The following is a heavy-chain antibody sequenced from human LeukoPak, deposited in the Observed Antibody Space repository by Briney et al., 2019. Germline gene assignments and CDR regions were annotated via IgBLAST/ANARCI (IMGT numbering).Heavy chain of an antibody. J-gene: IGHJ5*02. Sequence: SETLSLTCAAYGGSFSGYYWSWIRQPPGKGLEWIGEINHSGSTNYNPSLKSRVTISVDTSKNQFSLKLSSVTAADTAVYYCAREGTAGTNLNWFDPWGQGTLVTVSS. D-gene: IGHD1-1*01. CDR1: GGSFSGYY. V-gene: IGHV4-34*01. CDR2: INHSGST. CDR3: AREGTAGTNLNWFDP.